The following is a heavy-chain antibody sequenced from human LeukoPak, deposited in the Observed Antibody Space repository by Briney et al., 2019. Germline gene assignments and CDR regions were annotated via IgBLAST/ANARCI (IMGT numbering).Heavy chain of an antibody. CDR3: AGGLYCSGGSCRFDY. Sequence: GVALQISFEGLGYRFTRSWIGWVRPVPGKGLGWRGIIYPGDSDIIYSASFQGQVTISADKSITTAYLQQSSRKASDTAIYYYAGGLYCSGGSCRFDYWGQGALVTGSS. CDR2: IYPGDSDI. J-gene: IGHJ4*02. D-gene: IGHD2-15*01. CDR1: GYRFTRSW. V-gene: IGHV5-51*01.